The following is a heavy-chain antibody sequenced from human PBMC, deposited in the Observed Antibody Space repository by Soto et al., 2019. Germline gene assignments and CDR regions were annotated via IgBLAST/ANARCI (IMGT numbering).Heavy chain of an antibody. J-gene: IGHJ3*02. V-gene: IGHV1-18*01. Sequence: QVQLVQSGAEVKKPGASVKVSGKASGYTFTSYGISWVRQAPGQGLEWRGWISAYNGNTNYAQKLQGRVTMTTDTSTSTDDMELRSLRSDDTVVYYWARALGWELPEDDAFDIWGQGTMVTVSS. CDR2: ISAYNGNT. D-gene: IGHD1-26*01. CDR3: ARALGWELPEDDAFDI. CDR1: GYTFTSYG.